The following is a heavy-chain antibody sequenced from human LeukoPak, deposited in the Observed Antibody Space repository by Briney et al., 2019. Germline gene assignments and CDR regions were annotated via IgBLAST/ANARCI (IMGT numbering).Heavy chain of an antibody. CDR1: GFTFSGYA. V-gene: IGHV3-23*01. CDR3: ARDSASYSGAFFGY. D-gene: IGHD1-26*01. CDR2: TSGSGGRT. J-gene: IGHJ4*02. Sequence: PGGSLRLSCAASGFTFSGYAMTWVRQAPGKGLEWVSATSGSGGRTYYADSVKGRFTISRDNSKNTLYLQMNSLRADDTAVYYCARDSASYSGAFFGYWGQGTLVTVSS.